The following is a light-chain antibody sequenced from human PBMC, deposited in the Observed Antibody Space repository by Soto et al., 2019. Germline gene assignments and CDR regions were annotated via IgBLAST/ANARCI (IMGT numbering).Light chain of an antibody. CDR2: TTS. V-gene: IGKV1-39*01. CDR1: QSISTY. Sequence: DIHITQSPSSLSASVGDTVTITFRPSQSISTYLNLYQQKPGKAPNLLIYTTSSLHSGVPPRFSGSGSGTDFTLTISSIQPEDFANYYCQQSYSTPITFGQGTRMEIK. CDR3: QQSYSTPIT. J-gene: IGKJ5*01.